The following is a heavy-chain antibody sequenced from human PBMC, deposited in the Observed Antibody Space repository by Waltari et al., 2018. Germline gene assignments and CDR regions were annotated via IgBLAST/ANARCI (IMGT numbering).Heavy chain of an antibody. CDR1: GFTLTSYA. V-gene: IGHV3-23*04. CDR2: ISGVGSGT. CDR3: AKVESGRYYDY. Sequence: EVQLVESGGGLVQPGGSLRLSCAASGFTLTSYAMSWVLQAPGKGLEWVSSISGVGSGTYYADSVRGRFTISRDNSKSTLYLQMNNLRAEDTAVYYCAKVESGRYYDYWGQGTLVTVSS. J-gene: IGHJ4*02. D-gene: IGHD6-25*01.